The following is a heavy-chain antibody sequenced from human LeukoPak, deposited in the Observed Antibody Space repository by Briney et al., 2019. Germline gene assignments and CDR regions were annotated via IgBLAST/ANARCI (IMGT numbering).Heavy chain of an antibody. D-gene: IGHD4-17*01. CDR3: ARVDYGDYRGAFDI. J-gene: IGHJ3*02. CDR1: GYTFTSYD. Sequence: ASVKVSCKASGYTFTSYDINRVRQATGQGLEWMGWMSPNSGNTGYAQKFQGRVTITADESTSTAYMELSSLRSEDTAVYYCARVDYGDYRGAFDIWGQGTMVTVSS. V-gene: IGHV1-8*01. CDR2: MSPNSGNT.